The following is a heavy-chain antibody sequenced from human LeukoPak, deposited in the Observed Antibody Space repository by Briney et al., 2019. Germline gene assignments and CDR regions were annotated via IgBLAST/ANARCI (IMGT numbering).Heavy chain of an antibody. CDR1: GYTFTSYD. D-gene: IGHD6-13*01. CDR3: ARAASWSPIGDSYYYMDV. V-gene: IGHV1-8*03. Sequence: AASVKVSCKASGYTFTSYDINWVRQATGQGLEWMGWMNPNSGNTGYAQKFQGRVTITRNTPISTAYMELSSLRSEDTAVYYCARAASWSPIGDSYYYMDVWGKGTTVTISS. J-gene: IGHJ6*03. CDR2: MNPNSGNT.